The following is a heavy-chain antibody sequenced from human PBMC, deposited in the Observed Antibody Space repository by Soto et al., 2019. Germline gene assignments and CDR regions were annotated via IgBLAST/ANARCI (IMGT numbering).Heavy chain of an antibody. Sequence: SETLSLTCTVSGGSISSYYWSWIRQPPGKGLEWIGYIYYSGSTNYNPSLKSRVTISVDTSKNQFSLKLSSVTAADTAVYYCARDLSDYGDFFFDYWGQGTLVNVSS. CDR2: IYYSGST. D-gene: IGHD4-17*01. V-gene: IGHV4-59*01. CDR3: ARDLSDYGDFFFDY. J-gene: IGHJ4*02. CDR1: GGSISSYY.